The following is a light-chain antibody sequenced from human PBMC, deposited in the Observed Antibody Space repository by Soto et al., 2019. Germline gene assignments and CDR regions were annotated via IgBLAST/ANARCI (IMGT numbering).Light chain of an antibody. CDR3: SSYTSSNTLAVV. Sequence: QSALTQPASVSGSPGQSITISCTGTTSDVGGSIYISWYQQHPGKAPKLMIYDVSDRPSGVSNRFSGSKSGNTASLTISGLQAEDEADYYCSSYTSSNTLAVVFGGGTKLTVL. J-gene: IGLJ2*01. CDR1: TSDVGGSIY. V-gene: IGLV2-14*03. CDR2: DVS.